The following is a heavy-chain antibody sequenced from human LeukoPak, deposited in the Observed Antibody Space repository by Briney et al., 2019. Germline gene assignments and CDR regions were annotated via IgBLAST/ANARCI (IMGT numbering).Heavy chain of an antibody. CDR1: GYTFTSYA. J-gene: IGHJ5*02. D-gene: IGHD6-13*01. CDR2: INTNTGNP. Sequence: ASVKVSCKASGYTFTSYAMNWVRQAPGQGLEWMGWINTNTGNPTYAQGFTGRFVFSLDTSVSTAYLQISSLKAEDTAVYYCAREKAAAANRDWFDPWGQGNLVIVSS. V-gene: IGHV7-4-1*02. CDR3: AREKAAAANRDWFDP.